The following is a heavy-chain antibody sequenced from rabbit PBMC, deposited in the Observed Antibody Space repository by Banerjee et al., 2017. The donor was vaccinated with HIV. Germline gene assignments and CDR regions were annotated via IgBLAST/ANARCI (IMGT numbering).Heavy chain of an antibody. Sequence: QEQLEESGGGLVKPGGTLTLTCKASGIDFSSYYYMCWVRQAPGKGLELIACIYAGSSGSTWYASWVNGRFTISKTSSTTVTLQMTSLTAADTANYFCAGSNDYIYYFKLWGPGTLVTVS. CDR3: AGSNDYIYYFKL. CDR2: IYAGSSGST. CDR1: GIDFSSYYY. D-gene: IGHD8-1*01. V-gene: IGHV1S45*01. J-gene: IGHJ4*01.